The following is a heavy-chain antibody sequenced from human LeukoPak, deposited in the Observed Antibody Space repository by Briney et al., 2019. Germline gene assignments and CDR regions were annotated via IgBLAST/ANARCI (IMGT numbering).Heavy chain of an antibody. J-gene: IGHJ3*02. V-gene: IGHV4-38-2*02. Sequence: PETLSLTCTVSGYSISSGYYWGWIRQPPGKGLEWIGSIYHSGSTYYNPSLKSRVTISVDTSKNQFSLKLSSVTAADTAVYYCAREEEDIVVVVAAAEEIIAFDIWGQGTMVTVSS. CDR3: AREEEDIVVVVAAAEEIIAFDI. CDR2: IYHSGST. D-gene: IGHD2-15*01. CDR1: GYSISSGYY.